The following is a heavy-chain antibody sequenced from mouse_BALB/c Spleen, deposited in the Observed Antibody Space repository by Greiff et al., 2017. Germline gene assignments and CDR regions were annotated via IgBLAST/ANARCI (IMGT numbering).Heavy chain of an antibody. CDR2: ISSGSSTI. CDR1: GFTFSSFG. V-gene: IGHV5-17*02. Sequence: EVQLQESGGGLVQPGGSRKLSCAASGFTFSSFGMHWVRQAPEKGLEWVAYISSGSSTIYYADTVKGRFTISRDNPKNTLFLQMTSLRSEDMAMYYCARTARGTAWFAYWGQGTLVTVSA. J-gene: IGHJ3*01. D-gene: IGHD3-1*01. CDR3: ARTARGTAWFAY.